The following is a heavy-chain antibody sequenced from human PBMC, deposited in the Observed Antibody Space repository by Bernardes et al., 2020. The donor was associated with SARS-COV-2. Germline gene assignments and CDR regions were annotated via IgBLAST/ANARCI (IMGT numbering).Heavy chain of an antibody. V-gene: IGHV3-23*01. D-gene: IGHD3-16*02. J-gene: IGHJ4*02. Sequence: GGSLRRSCAASGFSFRNFPMSWVRQAPGKGLEWVSGISGSGGSTYYADSVKGRFTISRDNSKNTLYLQMNNLRAEDTAVYYCAKGHLGELSLFFHWGQGTLVTVSA. CDR2: ISGSGGST. CDR3: AKGHLGELSLFFH. CDR1: GFSFRNFP.